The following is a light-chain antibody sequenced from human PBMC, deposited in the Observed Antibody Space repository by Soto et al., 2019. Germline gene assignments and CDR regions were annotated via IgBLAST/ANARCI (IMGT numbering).Light chain of an antibody. CDR2: AAS. Sequence: DIQMTQSPSSLSASVGDRVTITCRASQGISNYLAWYQQRPGKVPKLLISAASTLQSGVPSRFSGSGSGTAFTLTISSLQPEDVGTYSCQKYNSAPLTFGQGTRVEIK. V-gene: IGKV1-27*01. CDR1: QGISNY. J-gene: IGKJ1*01. CDR3: QKYNSAPLT.